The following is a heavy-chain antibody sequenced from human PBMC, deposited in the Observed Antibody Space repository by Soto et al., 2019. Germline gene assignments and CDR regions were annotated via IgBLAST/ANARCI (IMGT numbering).Heavy chain of an antibody. CDR3: VRGKYFDY. J-gene: IGHJ4*03. CDR2: INGDGRTT. CDR1: GLTFSRLC. Sequence: PGGFMRHPCAAFGLTFSRLCRHWVSQAPGKGLVWVSLINGDGRTTTYADSVKGRFTISRDNAKNTLYLQINSLRAEDTAVCYCVRGKYFDYWGQGTMVTVS. V-gene: IGHV3-74*01.